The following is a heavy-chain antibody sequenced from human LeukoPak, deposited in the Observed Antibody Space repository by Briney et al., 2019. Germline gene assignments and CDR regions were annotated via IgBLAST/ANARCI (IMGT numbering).Heavy chain of an antibody. CDR3: ARDEMCSSTSCYVYYYYYYGMDV. J-gene: IGHJ6*02. Sequence: ASVKVSCKASGYTFTGYYMHWVRQAPGQGLEWMGWINPNSGGTNYAQKFQGRVTMTRDTSISTAYMELSRLRSDDTAVCYCARDEMCSSTSCYVYYYYYYGMDVWGQGTTVTVSS. V-gene: IGHV1-2*02. CDR2: INPNSGGT. CDR1: GYTFTGYY. D-gene: IGHD2-2*01.